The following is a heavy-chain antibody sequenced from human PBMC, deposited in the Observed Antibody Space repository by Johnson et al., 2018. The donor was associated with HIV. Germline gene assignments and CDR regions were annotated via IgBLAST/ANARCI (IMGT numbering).Heavy chain of an antibody. D-gene: IGHD1-26*01. Sequence: MLLVESGGGLVQPGGSLRLSCAASRFTFSSYAMHWVRQAPGRGLEYVSAISSNGGSTYYANSVKGRFTISRDNSKNTLYLQMGSLGAEDMAVYYSAREVVGVNAFDIWGQGTMVTVSS. CDR2: ISSNGGST. CDR3: AREVVGVNAFDI. V-gene: IGHV3-64*01. J-gene: IGHJ3*02. CDR1: RFTFSSYA.